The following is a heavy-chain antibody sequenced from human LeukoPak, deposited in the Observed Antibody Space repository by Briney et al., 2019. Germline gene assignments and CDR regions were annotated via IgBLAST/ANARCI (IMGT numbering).Heavy chain of an antibody. CDR1: GGSFSGYY. CDR3: ARGRRLLWFGAPRRNWFDP. Sequence: SETLSLTCAVYGGSFSGYYWSRIRQPPGKGLAWIGEINHSGSTNYNPSLKSRVTISVDTSKNQFSLKLSSVTAADTAVYYCARGRRLLWFGAPRRNWFDPWGQGTLVTVSS. CDR2: INHSGST. D-gene: IGHD3-10*01. V-gene: IGHV4-34*01. J-gene: IGHJ5*02.